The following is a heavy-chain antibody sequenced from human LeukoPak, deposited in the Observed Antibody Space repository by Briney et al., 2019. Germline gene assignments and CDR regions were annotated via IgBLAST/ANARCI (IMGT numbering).Heavy chain of an antibody. CDR3: ARGSLGATTDY. CDR2: IYYSGST. CDR1: GGSISSYY. J-gene: IGHJ4*02. D-gene: IGHD1-26*01. V-gene: IGHV4-59*01. Sequence: PSETLSLTCTVSGGSISSYYWSWIRQPPGKGLEWIGYIYYSGSTNYNPSLKSRVTISVDTSKNQFTLKLSSVTAADTAVYYCARGSLGATTDYWGQGTLVTVSS.